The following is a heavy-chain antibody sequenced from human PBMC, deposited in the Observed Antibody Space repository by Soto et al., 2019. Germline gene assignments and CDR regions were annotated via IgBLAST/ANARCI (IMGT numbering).Heavy chain of an antibody. CDR3: ATQNCYSGMDV. J-gene: IGHJ6*02. V-gene: IGHV1-18*01. Sequence: QVQLVQSGAEVKKPGASVKVSCNASGYTFTSYFITWVRQAPGQGLEWMGWISAYNGNTNYAQMLQGRVTMTTDTSTATAYMKMRSLRSDDTAVYYCATQNCYSGMDVWGQGTTVTVSS. CDR2: ISAYNGNT. CDR1: GYTFTSYF.